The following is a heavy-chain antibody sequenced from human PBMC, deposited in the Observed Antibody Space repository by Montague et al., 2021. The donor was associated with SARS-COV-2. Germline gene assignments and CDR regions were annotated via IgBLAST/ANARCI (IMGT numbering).Heavy chain of an antibody. Sequence: SETLSLTCAAHGTSFGGYYWNWIRQPPGKGLEWIGEINHGGSTKYSPSLKSRLTISADTSKNQFSLKLTSVAAADTAVYYCARLRDGVVPSPILGVGPYYSYYYMDVWGRGTTVTVSS. D-gene: IGHD3-10*01. CDR2: INHGGST. CDR3: ARLRDGVVPSPILGVGPYYSYYYMDV. V-gene: IGHV4-34*01. J-gene: IGHJ6*03. CDR1: GTSFGGYY.